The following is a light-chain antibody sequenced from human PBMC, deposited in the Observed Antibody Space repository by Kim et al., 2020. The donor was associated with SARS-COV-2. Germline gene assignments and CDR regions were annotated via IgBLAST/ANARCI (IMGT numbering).Light chain of an antibody. Sequence: ASVGDRVTITCRASQGINSYLAWYQQKPGKAPNLLIYAASTLQSGVPSRFSGSGSGTEFTLTSSGLQPEDFATYFCQQSNSFPRTFGQGTKVDIK. CDR2: AAS. CDR1: QGINSY. CDR3: QQSNSFPRT. J-gene: IGKJ1*01. V-gene: IGKV1-9*01.